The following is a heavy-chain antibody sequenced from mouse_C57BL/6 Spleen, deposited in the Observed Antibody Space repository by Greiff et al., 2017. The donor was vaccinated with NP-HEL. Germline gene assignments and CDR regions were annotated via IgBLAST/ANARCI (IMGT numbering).Heavy chain of an antibody. Sequence: DVMLVESGGDLVKPGGSLKLSCAASGFTFSSYGMSWVRQTPDKRLEWVATISSGGSYTYYPDSVKGRFTISRDNAKNTLYLQMSSLKSEDTAMYYCARHGSNSYAMDYWGQGTSVTVSS. D-gene: IGHD2-5*01. V-gene: IGHV5-6*02. CDR1: GFTFSSYG. CDR2: ISSGGSYT. CDR3: ARHGSNSYAMDY. J-gene: IGHJ4*01.